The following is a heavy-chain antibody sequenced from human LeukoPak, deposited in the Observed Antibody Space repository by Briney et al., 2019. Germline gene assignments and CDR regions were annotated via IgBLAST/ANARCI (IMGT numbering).Heavy chain of an antibody. D-gene: IGHD3-3*01. V-gene: IGHV3-21*01. CDR1: GFTFSSYS. CDR2: ISSSSSYI. CDR3: ARSDRDYDFWSGYSYYFDY. Sequence: GGSLRLSCAASGFTFSSYSMNWVRQAPGKGLEWDSSISSSSSYIYYADSVKGRFTISRDNAKNSLYLQMNSLRAEDTAVYYCARSDRDYDFWSGYSYYFDYWGQGTLVTVSS. J-gene: IGHJ4*02.